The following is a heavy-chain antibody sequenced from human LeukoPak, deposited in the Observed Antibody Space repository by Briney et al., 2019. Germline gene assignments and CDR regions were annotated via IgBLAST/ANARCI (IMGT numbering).Heavy chain of an antibody. CDR3: AKAHYCSSTSCYDHAFDI. V-gene: IGHV3-23*01. J-gene: IGHJ3*02. CDR2: ISGSGGST. Sequence: GGSLRLSCAASGFTFSSYAMSWVRQAPGKGLEWVSAISGSGGSTYYADSVKGRFTISRDNAKNSLYLQMNSLRAEDTALYYCAKAHYCSSTSCYDHAFDIWGQGTMVTVSS. D-gene: IGHD2-2*01. CDR1: GFTFSSYA.